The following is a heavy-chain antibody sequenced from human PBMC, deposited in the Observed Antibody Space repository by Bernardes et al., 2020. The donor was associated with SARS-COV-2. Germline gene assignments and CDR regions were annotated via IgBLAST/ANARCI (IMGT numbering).Heavy chain of an antibody. D-gene: IGHD5-18*01. CDR3: AKSLGGDRSVIAAKYQYGMDV. V-gene: IGHV3-30*02. CDR2: TWFDGSHK. J-gene: IGHJ6*02. CDR1: GFTFFSYS. Sequence: GGSLRLSCAASGFTFFSYSMHWVRQAPGKGLEWVAFTWFDGSHKSYADSVKGRFTISRHNAENSLGLHMSSLRVDDTAVYYCAKSLGGDRSVIAAKYQYGMDVWGQGTTVTVSS.